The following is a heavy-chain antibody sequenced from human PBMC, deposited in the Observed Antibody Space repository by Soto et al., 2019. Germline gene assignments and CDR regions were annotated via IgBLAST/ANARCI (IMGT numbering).Heavy chain of an antibody. V-gene: IGHV3-48*02. CDR1: GFTFSSYS. D-gene: IGHD3-3*01. CDR2: ISSSSSTI. CDR3: ARDTYYDFWIGYYRGSYYYYGMDV. Sequence: GGSLTLSCAASGFTFSSYSMNWVRQAPGKGLEWVSYISSSSSTIYYADSVKVRFSISRDNANNSLYLQMNSLRDEDTAVYYCARDTYYDFWIGYYRGSYYYYGMDVWGQGTTVTVSS. J-gene: IGHJ6*02.